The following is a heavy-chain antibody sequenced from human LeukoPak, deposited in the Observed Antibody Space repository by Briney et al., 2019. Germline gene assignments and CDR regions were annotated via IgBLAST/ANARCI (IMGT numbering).Heavy chain of an antibody. D-gene: IGHD4-17*01. Sequence: GGSLRLSCAASGLTFSSYWMSWVRQAPGKGLEWVANIKQDGSEKYYVDSVKGRFTISRDNAKNSLYLQMNSLRAEDTAVYYCARVGPAVTKRGYFDYWGQGTLVTVSS. CDR1: GLTFSSYW. V-gene: IGHV3-7*01. J-gene: IGHJ4*02. CDR2: IKQDGSEK. CDR3: ARVGPAVTKRGYFDY.